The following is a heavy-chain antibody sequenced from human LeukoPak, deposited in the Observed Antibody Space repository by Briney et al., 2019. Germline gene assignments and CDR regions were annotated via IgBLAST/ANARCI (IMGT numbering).Heavy chain of an antibody. CDR1: GFTFSSYG. Sequence: PGGSLRLSCAASGFTFSSYGMHWVRQAPGKGLEWVAFIRYDGSNKYYADSVKGRFTISRDNSKNTLYLQMNGLRAEDTAVYYCAKRDTAMVTGSLFDYWGQGTLVTVSS. V-gene: IGHV3-30*02. CDR3: AKRDTAMVTGSLFDY. J-gene: IGHJ4*02. CDR2: IRYDGSNK. D-gene: IGHD5-18*01.